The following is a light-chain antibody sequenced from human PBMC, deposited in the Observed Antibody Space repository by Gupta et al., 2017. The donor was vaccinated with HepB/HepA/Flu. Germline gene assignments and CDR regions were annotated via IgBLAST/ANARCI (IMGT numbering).Light chain of an antibody. CDR2: ALS. Sequence: VMSQTPLSLSVTPGETASISCRSSQSLLDSDDGNIYMDWYLQKPGQSPQLLIYALSYRASGVPDRFSGSGSGTDFTLQISGVESEDVGVYYCMQRIQCPCTFGPGTNVNIK. J-gene: IGKJ3*01. CDR1: QSLLDSDDGNIY. CDR3: MQRIQCPCT. V-gene: IGKV2-40*01.